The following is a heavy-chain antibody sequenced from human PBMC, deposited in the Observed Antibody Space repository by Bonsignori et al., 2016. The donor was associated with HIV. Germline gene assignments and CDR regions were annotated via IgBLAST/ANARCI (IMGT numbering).Heavy chain of an antibody. J-gene: IGHJ4*02. Sequence: SETLSLTCTVSGGSISSYYWSWIRQPPGKGLEWIGYIYYSGSTNYNPSLKSRVTISVDTSKNQFSLKLSSVTAADTAVYYCARDRGSYAFDYWGQGTLVTVSS. V-gene: IGHV4-59*01. CDR3: ARDRGSYAFDY. CDR1: GGSISSYY. D-gene: IGHD1-26*01. CDR2: IYYSGST.